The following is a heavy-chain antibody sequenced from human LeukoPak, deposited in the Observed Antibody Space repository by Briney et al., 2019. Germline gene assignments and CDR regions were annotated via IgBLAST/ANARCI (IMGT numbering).Heavy chain of an antibody. CDR2: IKPDGSEK. CDR1: GFTFSNYW. Sequence: GGSLRLSCAASGFTFSNYWMSWVRQAPGKGLEWAANIKPDGSEKYYVDSVKGRFTISRDNAKNSLYLQMNGLRAEDTAVYYCASSRTWAFDYWGQGSLVTVSS. D-gene: IGHD1-26*01. J-gene: IGHJ4*02. CDR3: ASSRTWAFDY. V-gene: IGHV3-7*01.